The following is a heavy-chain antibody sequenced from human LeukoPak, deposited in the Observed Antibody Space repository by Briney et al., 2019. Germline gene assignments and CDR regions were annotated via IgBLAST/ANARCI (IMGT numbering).Heavy chain of an antibody. CDR3: ARGPPRYYYDSSGYRRGTYYFDY. D-gene: IGHD3-22*01. CDR2: IYYTGST. Sequence: SETLSLTCTVSGGSISSGGYFWTWIRQHPGKGLEWIGHIYYTGSTYYNPSLKSRVTISVDTSKNQFSLKLSSVTAADTAVYYCARGPPRYYYDSSGYRRGTYYFDYWGQGTLVTVSS. V-gene: IGHV4-31*03. CDR1: GGSISSGGYF. J-gene: IGHJ4*02.